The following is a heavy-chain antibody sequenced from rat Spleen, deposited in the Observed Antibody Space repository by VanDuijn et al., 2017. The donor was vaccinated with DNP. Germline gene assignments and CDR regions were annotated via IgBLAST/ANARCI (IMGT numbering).Heavy chain of an antibody. CDR2: INKDSSTI. Sequence: EVELVESGGGLVQPGRSLTLSCVVSGIKFDDYWMGWVRQAPGKGLEWIGEINKDSSTINYTPSLKDKFTISRDNANRTLYLQMDSLRSEDTATYYCVTGVYGGYEDWFPYWGQGTLVTVSS. CDR1: GIKFDDYW. D-gene: IGHD1-11*01. CDR3: VTGVYGGYEDWFPY. V-gene: IGHV4-2*01. J-gene: IGHJ3*01.